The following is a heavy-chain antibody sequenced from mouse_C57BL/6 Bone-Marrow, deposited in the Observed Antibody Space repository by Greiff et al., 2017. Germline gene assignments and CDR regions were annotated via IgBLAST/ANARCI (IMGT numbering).Heavy chain of an antibody. D-gene: IGHD1-1*01. J-gene: IGHJ2*01. CDR3: ARRGNYGSPLDY. CDR2: ISSGSSTI. V-gene: IGHV5-17*01. CDR1: GFTFSDYG. Sequence: VMLVESGGGLVKPGGSLKLSCAASGFTFSDYGMHWVRQAPEKGLEWVAYISSGSSTIYYADKVKGRFTVSRDNAKDTMFLQMTSLRSEDAAMSYCARRGNYGSPLDYWGQGTTLTVSS.